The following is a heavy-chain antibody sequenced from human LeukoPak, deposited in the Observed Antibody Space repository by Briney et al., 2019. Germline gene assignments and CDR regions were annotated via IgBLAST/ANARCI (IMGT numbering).Heavy chain of an antibody. Sequence: GGSLRLSCAASGFTFSKYWMLWVRQAPGKGLENVSRINTDGTVTTYADSVKGRFTVSRDNADNTMFLQMNSVRDEDTAVYYCATEQWLAPPPDSWGQGTPVTVSS. V-gene: IGHV3-74*01. CDR3: ATEQWLAPPPDS. CDR1: GFTFSKYW. J-gene: IGHJ4*02. D-gene: IGHD6-19*01. CDR2: INTDGTVT.